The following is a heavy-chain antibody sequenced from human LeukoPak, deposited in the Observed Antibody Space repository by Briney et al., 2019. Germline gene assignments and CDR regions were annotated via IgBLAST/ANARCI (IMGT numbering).Heavy chain of an antibody. D-gene: IGHD2-15*01. CDR3: ARADLGYCSGGSCYRYYYYYMDV. CDR2: ISAYNGNT. J-gene: IGHJ6*03. Sequence: ASVKVSCKASGYTFTSYGISWVRQAPGQGLEWMGWISAYNGNTNYAQKLQGRVTMTTDTSTSTAYMELRSLRSDDTAVYYCARADLGYCSGGSCYRYYYYYMDVWGKGTTVTVSS. V-gene: IGHV1-18*01. CDR1: GYTFTSYG.